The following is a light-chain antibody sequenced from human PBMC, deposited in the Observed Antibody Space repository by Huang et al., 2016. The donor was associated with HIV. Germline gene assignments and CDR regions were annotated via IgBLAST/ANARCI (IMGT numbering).Light chain of an antibody. V-gene: IGKV3-11*01. CDR1: LFVCTS. Sequence: EIDLTQFPATLSLSLGDKATLSCRASLFVCTSLAWYHQKPGQAPRLLISGASSRAADTPARFSGSGSGTDFTLTINGLESDDFGVYYCHHRSSWPDTFGGGTRVEV. CDR3: HHRSSWPDT. J-gene: IGKJ4*01. CDR2: GAS.